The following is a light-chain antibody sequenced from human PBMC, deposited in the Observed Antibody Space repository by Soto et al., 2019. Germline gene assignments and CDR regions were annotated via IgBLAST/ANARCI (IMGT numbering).Light chain of an antibody. J-gene: IGKJ5*01. Sequence: EIVLTQSPATLSLSPGEGATLSCRASQNLYSYLAWYQHQPGQAHRLLIYDTSNRATCIPVRFSGSGSETAFTLTISSLEREDFAVYYCQQRRSWPITFGQGTRLEIK. V-gene: IGKV3-11*01. CDR3: QQRRSWPIT. CDR1: QNLYSY. CDR2: DTS.